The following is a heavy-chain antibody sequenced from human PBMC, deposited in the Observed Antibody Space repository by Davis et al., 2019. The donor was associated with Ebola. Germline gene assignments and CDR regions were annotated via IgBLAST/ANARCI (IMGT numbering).Heavy chain of an antibody. J-gene: IGHJ5*02. CDR1: GGSISSGGYS. Sequence: SETLSLTCAVSGGSISSGGYSWSWFRQPPGKGLEWIGYIYHSGSTYYNSSPKSRVTIPVDTAKNQFSLKLSSVTAADTAVYYCARITGGFDPWGQGTLVTVSS. CDR3: ARITGGFDP. CDR2: IYHSGST. V-gene: IGHV4-30-2*02. D-gene: IGHD1-14*01.